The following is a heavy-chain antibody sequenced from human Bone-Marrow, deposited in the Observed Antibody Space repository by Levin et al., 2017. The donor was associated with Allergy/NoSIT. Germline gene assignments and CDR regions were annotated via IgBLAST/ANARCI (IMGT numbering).Heavy chain of an antibody. CDR3: ARGLSEYSSSWYRGYYFDY. CDR1: GFTVSSNY. Sequence: GESLKISCAASGFTVSSNYMSWVRQAPGKGLEWVSVIYSGGSTYYADSVKGRFTISRDNSKNTLYLQMNSLRAEDTAVYYCARGLSEYSSSWYRGYYFDYWGQGTLVTVSS. J-gene: IGHJ4*02. V-gene: IGHV3-53*01. CDR2: IYSGGST. D-gene: IGHD6-13*01.